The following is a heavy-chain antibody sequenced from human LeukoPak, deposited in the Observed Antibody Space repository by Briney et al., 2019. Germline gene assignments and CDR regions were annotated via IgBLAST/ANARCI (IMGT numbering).Heavy chain of an antibody. D-gene: IGHD6-13*01. Sequence: ASVKVSCKASGYTFTSYYMHWVRQAPGQGLEWMGIINPSGGSTSYAQKFQGRVTMTEDTPTDTAYMELSSLRSEDTAVYYCATASWREGHGGAFDIWGQGTMVTVSS. J-gene: IGHJ3*02. CDR3: ATASWREGHGGAFDI. CDR1: GYTFTSYY. CDR2: INPSGGST. V-gene: IGHV1-46*01.